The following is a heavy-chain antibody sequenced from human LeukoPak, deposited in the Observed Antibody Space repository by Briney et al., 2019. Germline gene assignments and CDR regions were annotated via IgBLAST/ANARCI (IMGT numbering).Heavy chain of an antibody. D-gene: IGHD3-22*01. CDR3: ARAHYYDSSGLDF. CDR1: EFTFRSYW. Sequence: GGPLRLSCAASEFTFRSYWMRWVRQAPGKGLEGVSYISSSGSTIYYADSLKGRFTISRDNAKNSLYLQMNSLRAEDTAVYYCARAHYYDSSGLDFWGQGTLVTVSS. J-gene: IGHJ4*02. CDR2: ISSSGSTI. V-gene: IGHV3-48*03.